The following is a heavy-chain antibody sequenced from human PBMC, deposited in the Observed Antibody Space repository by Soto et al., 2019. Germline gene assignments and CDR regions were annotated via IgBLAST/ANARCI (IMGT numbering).Heavy chain of an antibody. V-gene: IGHV3-33*01. Sequence: GSLRLSCAASGFTFSSYGMHWVRQAPGKGLEWVAVIWDDGSNKQYADSVKGRFTISRDNSENMLYLQMNSLGAEDTAVYYCARVPFTYSSSPTFDYWGQGTLVTVSS. D-gene: IGHD6-6*01. CDR1: GFTFSSYG. CDR2: IWDDGSNK. J-gene: IGHJ4*02. CDR3: ARVPFTYSSSPTFDY.